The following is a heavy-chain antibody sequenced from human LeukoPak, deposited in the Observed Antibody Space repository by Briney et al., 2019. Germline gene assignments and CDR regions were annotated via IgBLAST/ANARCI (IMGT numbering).Heavy chain of an antibody. CDR1: GGSISSGGYY. V-gene: IGHV4-61*08. CDR2: IYYSGST. Sequence: PSETLSLTCTVSGGSISSGGYYWSWIRQPPGKGLEWIGYIYYSGSTNYNPSLKSRVTISVDTSKNQFSLKLSSVTAADTAVYYCARGGGYNLFLGYWGQGTLVTVSS. CDR3: ARGGGYNLFLGY. J-gene: IGHJ4*02. D-gene: IGHD5-24*01.